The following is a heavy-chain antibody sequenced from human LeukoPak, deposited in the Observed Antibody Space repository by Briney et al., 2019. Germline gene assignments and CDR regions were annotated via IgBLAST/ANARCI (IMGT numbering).Heavy chain of an antibody. D-gene: IGHD2-2*01. V-gene: IGHV6-1*01. CDR2: TYYRSKWYN. Sequence: SQTLSLTCAISGDSVSSNSAAWNWIRQSPSRGLEWLGRTYYRSKWYNDYAVSVKSRITINPDTSKNQFSLQLSSVTAADTAVYYCARAQRKLSIVVVPDVPTFLGWFDPWGQGTLVTVSS. CDR1: GDSVSSNSAA. J-gene: IGHJ5*02. CDR3: ARAQRKLSIVVVPDVPTFLGWFDP.